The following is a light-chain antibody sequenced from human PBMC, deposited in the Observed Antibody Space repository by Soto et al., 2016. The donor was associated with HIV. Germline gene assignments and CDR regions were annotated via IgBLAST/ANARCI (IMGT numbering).Light chain of an antibody. Sequence: DIQMTQSPSTLSASVGDGVTITCRASQSINSWLAWYQQKPGKAPKLLIYKASTLDSGVPSRFSGSASGTEFTLTISSLQPDDFTTYYCQQSYSTWTFGQGTKVEIK. CDR1: QSINSW. J-gene: IGKJ1*01. CDR2: KAS. CDR3: QQSYSTWT. V-gene: IGKV1-5*03.